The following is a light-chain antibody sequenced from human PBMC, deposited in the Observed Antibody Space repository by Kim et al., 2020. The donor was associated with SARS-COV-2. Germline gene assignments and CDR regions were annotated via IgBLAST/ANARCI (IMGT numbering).Light chain of an antibody. J-gene: IGKJ4*01. CDR1: QSVFYSSNNQNY. CDR3: QQYYSTPLT. V-gene: IGKV4-1*01. Sequence: DIVMTQSPDSLAVSLGERATINCKSSQSVFYSSNNQNYLAWYQQKPGQPPKLLIYWSSTQESGVPDRFSGSGSGTDFTLTISSLQAEDVAVYYCQQYYSTPLTFGGGTKVDIK. CDR2: WSS.